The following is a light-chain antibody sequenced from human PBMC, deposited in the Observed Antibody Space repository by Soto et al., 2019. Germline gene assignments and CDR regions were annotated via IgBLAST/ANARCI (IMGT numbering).Light chain of an antibody. V-gene: IGLV2-14*01. J-gene: IGLJ1*01. CDR1: SSDVGGYNY. Sequence: QSALTQPASVSGSPGQSITISCTGTSSDVGGYNYVSWYQQHPGKAPKLMIYDVSNRPSGVSNRFSGSKSGNTASLTISGLQAEDEADYYCSSYTSSNTLVFGTGTQLTVL. CDR2: DVS. CDR3: SSYTSSNTLV.